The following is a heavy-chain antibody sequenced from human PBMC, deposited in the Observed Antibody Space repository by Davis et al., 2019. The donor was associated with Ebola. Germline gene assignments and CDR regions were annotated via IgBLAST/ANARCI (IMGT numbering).Heavy chain of an antibody. CDR3: ARDLGKTLADHADY. CDR2: ISAYNGNT. J-gene: IGHJ4*02. Sequence: AASVKVSCKPSGYIFTSYGITWVRQAPGQGLEWMGWISAYNGNTNYAQNVQDRVTMTTDTSTSIAYMELRSLRSDDTAVYYCARDLGKTLADHADYWGQGTLVTVSS. D-gene: IGHD6-19*01. CDR1: GYIFTSYG. V-gene: IGHV1-18*01.